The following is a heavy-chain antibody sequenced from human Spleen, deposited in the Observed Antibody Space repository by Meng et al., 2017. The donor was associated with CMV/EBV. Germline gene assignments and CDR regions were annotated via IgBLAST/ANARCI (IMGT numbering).Heavy chain of an antibody. J-gene: IGHJ4*02. CDR1: GFTFDDYA. D-gene: IGHD4-17*01. CDR2: ISWNSGSI. V-gene: IGHV3-9*01. Sequence: GGPLRLSCAASGFTFDDYAMHWVRQAPGKGLEWVSGISWNSGSIGYADSVKGRFTISRDNAKNSLYLQMDNLGTEDTALYYCVRDRNYGVYLGSDYWGQGTLVTVSS. CDR3: VRDRNYGVYLGSDY.